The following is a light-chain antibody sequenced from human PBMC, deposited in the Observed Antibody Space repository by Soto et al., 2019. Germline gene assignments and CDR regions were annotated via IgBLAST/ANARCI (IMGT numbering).Light chain of an antibody. CDR2: DAS. CDR3: QQCNIWPPS. CDR1: HSISRN. J-gene: IGKJ4*01. V-gene: IGKV3-15*01. Sequence: TKSAASLSESPGERATLSCRASHSISRNLAWYQQKPGQPPRLLIDDASTRATGIPARFSGSGSGTEFTLTISSLEPEDFAVYYCQQCNIWPPSFGGGTKVDIK.